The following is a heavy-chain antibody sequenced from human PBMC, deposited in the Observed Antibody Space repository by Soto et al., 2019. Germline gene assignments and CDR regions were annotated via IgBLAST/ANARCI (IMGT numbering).Heavy chain of an antibody. CDR3: ARPQAALGIFAFDI. J-gene: IGHJ3*02. V-gene: IGHV4-30-4*01. CDR2: IYYSGST. D-gene: IGHD7-27*01. Sequence: NPSETLSLTCTVSGGSISSGDYYWSWIRQPPGNGLEWIGYIYYSGSTYYNPSLKSRVTISVDTSKNQFSLKLSSVTAADTAVYYCARPQAALGIFAFDIWGQGTMVTVSS. CDR1: GGSISSGDYY.